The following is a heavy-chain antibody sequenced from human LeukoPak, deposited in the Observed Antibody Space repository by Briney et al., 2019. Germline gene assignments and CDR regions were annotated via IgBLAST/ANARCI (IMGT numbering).Heavy chain of an antibody. CDR1: GFTFSDYG. CDR2: IWYDGSNK. D-gene: IGHD2-2*01. J-gene: IGHJ4*02. CDR3: ARYCSSTSCLDY. V-gene: IGHV3-33*01. Sequence: GGSLRLSCAASGFTFSDYGMHWVRQAPGKGLEWVAVIWYDGSNKYYADSVKGRFTISRDNSKNTLYLQMNSLRAEDTAVYYCARYCSSTSCLDYWGQGTLVTVSS.